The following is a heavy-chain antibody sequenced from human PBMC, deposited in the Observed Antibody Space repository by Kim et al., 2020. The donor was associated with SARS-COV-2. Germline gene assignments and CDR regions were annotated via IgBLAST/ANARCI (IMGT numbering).Heavy chain of an antibody. CDR1: GYTFTSYY. V-gene: IGHV1-46*01. J-gene: IGHJ4*02. D-gene: IGHD1-26*01. CDR2: INPSGGST. CDR3: ARELSVGATRPPFDY. Sequence: ASVKVSCKASGYTFTSYYMHWVRQAPGQGLEWMGIINPSGGSTSYAQKFQGRVTMTRDTSTSTVYMELSSLRSEDTAVYYCARELSVGATRPPFDYWGQGTLVTVSS.